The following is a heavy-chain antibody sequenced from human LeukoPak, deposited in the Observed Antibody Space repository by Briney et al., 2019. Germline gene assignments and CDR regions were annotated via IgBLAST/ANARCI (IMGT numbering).Heavy chain of an antibody. Sequence: GSLRLSCAASGFTFSSYGMHWVRQAPGKGLEWVSVIYSGGSTYYADSVKGRFTISRDNSKNTLYLQMNSLRAEDTAVYYCASTFYGDSPPYWGQGTLVTVFS. D-gene: IGHD4-17*01. CDR1: GFTFSSYG. CDR2: IYSGGST. J-gene: IGHJ4*02. CDR3: ASTFYGDSPPY. V-gene: IGHV3-NL1*01.